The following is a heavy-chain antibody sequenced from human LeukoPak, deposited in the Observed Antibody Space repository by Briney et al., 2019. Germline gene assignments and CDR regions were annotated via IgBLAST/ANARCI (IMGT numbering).Heavy chain of an antibody. CDR2: TYYRSKWYN. CDR1: GDSVSSNSVT. Sequence: SQTLSLTCAISGDSVSSNSVTWNWIRQSPSRGLEWLGRTYYRSKWYNDYAVSVKSRVTINPDTSKNQFSLQLNSVTAADTAVYYCARLLSHPRRYSSSWYPSGGFDPWGQGTLVTVSS. V-gene: IGHV6-1*01. CDR3: ARLLSHPRRYSSSWYPSGGFDP. D-gene: IGHD6-13*01. J-gene: IGHJ5*02.